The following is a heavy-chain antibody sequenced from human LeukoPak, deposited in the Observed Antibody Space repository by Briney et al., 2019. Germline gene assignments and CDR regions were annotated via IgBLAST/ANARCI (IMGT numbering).Heavy chain of an antibody. CDR1: GFTFSSYS. Sequence: GGSLRLSCAASGFTFSSYSMNWVRQAPGKGLEWVSYITGHSSTIYYADSVRGRFTISRDNAKNSLYLQMNSLRAEDTAVYYCARANSFYYDSSGYYHYWGQGTLVTVSS. CDR3: ARANSFYYDSSGYYHY. CDR2: ITGHSSTI. V-gene: IGHV3-48*04. J-gene: IGHJ4*02. D-gene: IGHD3-22*01.